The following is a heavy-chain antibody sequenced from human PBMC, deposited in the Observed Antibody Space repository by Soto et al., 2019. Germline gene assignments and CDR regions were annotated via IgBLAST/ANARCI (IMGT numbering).Heavy chain of an antibody. CDR3: ARVTDHVLRFLEWLLYTPAFDY. CDR2: ISAYNGNT. V-gene: IGHV1-18*01. D-gene: IGHD3-3*01. J-gene: IGHJ4*02. CDR1: GYTFTSYG. Sequence: ASVKVSCKASGYTFTSYGISWVRQAPGQGLEWMGWISAYNGNTNYAQKLQGRVTMTTDTSTSTAYMELRSLRSDDTAVYYCARVTDHVLRFLEWLLYTPAFDYWGQGTLVTVSS.